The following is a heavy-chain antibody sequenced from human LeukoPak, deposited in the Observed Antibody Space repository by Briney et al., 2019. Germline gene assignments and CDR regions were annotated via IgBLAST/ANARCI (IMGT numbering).Heavy chain of an antibody. Sequence: PGGSLSLSCAASGFTFSDHGMNWVRQAAGKGLERVSYIIGRSTTIHYADSVKGRFTISRDNSKNTLYLQMNSLRAEDTAVYYCAKDRNEERKGDSRVCDYWGQGTLVTVSS. J-gene: IGHJ4*02. CDR2: IIGRSTTI. CDR1: GFTFSDHG. V-gene: IGHV3-48*01. CDR3: AKDRNEERKGDSRVCDY. D-gene: IGHD2-21*02.